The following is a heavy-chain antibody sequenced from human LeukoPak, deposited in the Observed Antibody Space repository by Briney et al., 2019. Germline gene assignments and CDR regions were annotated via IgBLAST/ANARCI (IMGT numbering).Heavy chain of an antibody. Sequence: PSETLSLTCTVSGGSISSSSYYWGWIRQPPGKGLEWIGSIYYSGSTYYNPSLKSRVTISVDTSKNQFSLKLSSVTAADTAVYYCAREKGASSGSLFLVAFDIWGQGTLVTVS. J-gene: IGHJ3*02. CDR2: IYYSGST. CDR3: AREKGASSGSLFLVAFDI. D-gene: IGHD3-10*01. V-gene: IGHV4-39*02. CDR1: GGSISSSSYY.